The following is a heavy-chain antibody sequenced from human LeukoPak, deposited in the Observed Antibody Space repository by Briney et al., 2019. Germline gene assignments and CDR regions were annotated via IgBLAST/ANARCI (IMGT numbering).Heavy chain of an antibody. V-gene: IGHV3-21*01. CDR3: ARVVELVVVPAAIDQHYYGMDV. D-gene: IGHD2-2*01. CDR1: GFTFSSYS. CDR2: ISSSSSYI. J-gene: IGHJ6*02. Sequence: GGSLRLSCAASGFTFSSYSMNWVRQAPGKGLEWVSSISSSSSYIYYADSVKGRFTISRDNAKNSLYLQMNSLRAEDTAVYYCARVVELVVVPAAIDQHYYGMDVWGQGTTVTVSS.